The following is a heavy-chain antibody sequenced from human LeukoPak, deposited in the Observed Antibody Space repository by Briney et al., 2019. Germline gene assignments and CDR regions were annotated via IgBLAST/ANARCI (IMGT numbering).Heavy chain of an antibody. Sequence: PGGSLRLSCAASGFAFSSYDMHWVRQATGKGLEWASAIGTAGDTYYPGSVKGRFTISRENAKNSLYLQMNSLRAGDTAVYYCVRAFGGSSGAEYYYFDYWGQGTLVTVSS. J-gene: IGHJ4*02. CDR2: IGTAGDT. D-gene: IGHD2-15*01. CDR1: GFAFSSYD. V-gene: IGHV3-13*01. CDR3: VRAFGGSSGAEYYYFDY.